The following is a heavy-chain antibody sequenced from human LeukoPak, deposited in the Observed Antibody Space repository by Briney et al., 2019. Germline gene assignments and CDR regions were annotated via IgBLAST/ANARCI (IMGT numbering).Heavy chain of an antibody. CDR2: ISSSSSTI. D-gene: IGHD3-3*01. CDR3: ARDQAIFGVATGAFDY. CDR1: GFTFSSYS. Sequence: PGGSLRLSCAASGFTFSSYSMNWVRQAPGKGLEWVSYISSSSSTIYYADSVKGRFTISRDNAKNSLYLQMNSLRAEDTAVYYCARDQAIFGVATGAFDYWGQGTLVTVSS. J-gene: IGHJ4*02. V-gene: IGHV3-48*01.